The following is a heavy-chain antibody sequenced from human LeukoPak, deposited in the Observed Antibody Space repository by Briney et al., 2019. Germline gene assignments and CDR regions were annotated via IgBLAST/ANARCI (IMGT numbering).Heavy chain of an antibody. Sequence: ASVKLSCKAYGYTFTGYYMHWVRQAPGQGLEWMGWINPNSGGTNYAQKFQGRVTMTRDTSISTAYMELSRLRSDDTAVYYCAREGYYDSSGYYYWGQGTLVTVSS. CDR3: AREGYYDSSGYYY. CDR1: GYTFTGYY. V-gene: IGHV1-2*02. D-gene: IGHD3-22*01. J-gene: IGHJ4*02. CDR2: INPNSGGT.